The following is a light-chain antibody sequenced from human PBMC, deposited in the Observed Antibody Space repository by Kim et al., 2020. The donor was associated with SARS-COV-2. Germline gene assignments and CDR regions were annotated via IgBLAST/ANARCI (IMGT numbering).Light chain of an antibody. J-gene: IGKJ1*01. CDR2: CAS. Sequence: PQQTSTLSSRALQRVTTLFFAWYHHNPGQPPRLLLYCASSRPTGIPARFSGSGSGTYFTLTISRLEPEDFPVYYCHHYATSPPSTFGQRTKVDIK. CDR1: QRVTTLF. CDR3: HHYATSPPST. V-gene: IGKV3-20*01.